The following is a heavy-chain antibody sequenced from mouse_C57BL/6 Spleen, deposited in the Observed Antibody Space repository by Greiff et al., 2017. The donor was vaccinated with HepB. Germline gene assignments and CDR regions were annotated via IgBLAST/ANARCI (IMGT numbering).Heavy chain of an antibody. V-gene: IGHV10-1*01. D-gene: IGHD3-2*02. CDR3: VGHDSSGYYAMDY. J-gene: IGHJ4*01. CDR1: GFSFNTYA. CDR2: IRSKSNNYAT. Sequence: EVKLVESGGGLVQPKGSLKLSCAASGFSFNTYAMNWVRQAPGKGLEWVARIRSKSNNYATYYADSVKDRFTISRDDSESMLYLQMNNLKTEDTAMYYCVGHDSSGYYAMDYWGQGTSVTVSS.